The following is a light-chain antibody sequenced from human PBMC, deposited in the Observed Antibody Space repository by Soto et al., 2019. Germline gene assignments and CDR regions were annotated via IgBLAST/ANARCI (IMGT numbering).Light chain of an antibody. V-gene: IGLV1-40*01. CDR3: XSXXXXXSGXV. Sequence: QSVLTQPPSVSGAPGQRVTISCTGSSSNIGAGYDVHWYQQLPGTAPKLLIYGNSNRPSGVPDRFSGSKSGTSASLAITGXXAXXXAXXXXXSXXXXXSGXVFGTGTKLTVL. CDR1: SSNIGAGYD. J-gene: IGLJ1*01. CDR2: GNS.